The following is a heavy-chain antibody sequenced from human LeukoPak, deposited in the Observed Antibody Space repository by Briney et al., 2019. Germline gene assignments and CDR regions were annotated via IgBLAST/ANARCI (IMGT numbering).Heavy chain of an antibody. Sequence: GGSLRLSCAASGFTFTMYAMSWVRQAPWQGLEWVSSISGSGGNTYFADSVKGRFTISRDNSKNTLNLQMNSLRAEDTAVYYCAKQAGHFYYYDMDVWGQGTTVTVSS. V-gene: IGHV3-23*01. J-gene: IGHJ6*02. D-gene: IGHD6-19*01. CDR1: GFTFTMYA. CDR2: ISGSGGNT. CDR3: AKQAGHFYYYDMDV.